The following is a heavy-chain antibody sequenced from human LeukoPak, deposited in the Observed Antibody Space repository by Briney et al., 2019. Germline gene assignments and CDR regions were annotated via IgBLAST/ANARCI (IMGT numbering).Heavy chain of an antibody. D-gene: IGHD2-2*01. V-gene: IGHV3-7*01. CDR3: ARDVLYCSSTSCYGRGAFDI. Sequence: GGSLRLSCAVSGFTFSSHWMSWVRQAPGKGLEWVANIEQDGSEKYYVDSVKGRFTISRDNAKNSLYLQMNSLRAEDMAVYYCARDVLYCSSTSCYGRGAFDIWGQGTMVTVSS. J-gene: IGHJ3*02. CDR2: IEQDGSEK. CDR1: GFTFSSHW.